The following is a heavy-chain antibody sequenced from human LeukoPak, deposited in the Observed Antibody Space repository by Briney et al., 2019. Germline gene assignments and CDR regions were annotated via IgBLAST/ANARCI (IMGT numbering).Heavy chain of an antibody. J-gene: IGHJ4*02. D-gene: IGHD3-22*01. Sequence: PSETLSLTCTASGGSISSSSYYWGWIRQPPGKGLEWIGSIYYSGSTYYNPSFKSRVTISVDTSKNQFSLKLSSVTAADTAVYYCARGSGYYGEDFEYWGQGTLVTVSS. CDR3: ARGSGYYGEDFEY. CDR1: GGSISSSSYY. CDR2: IYYSGST. V-gene: IGHV4-39*07.